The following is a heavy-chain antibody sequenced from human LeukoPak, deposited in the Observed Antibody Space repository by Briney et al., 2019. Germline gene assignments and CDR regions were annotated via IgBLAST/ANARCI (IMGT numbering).Heavy chain of an antibody. CDR3: ARDKVRGVIDD. CDR1: GFTFSTYW. Sequence: PGGSLRLSCAASGFTFSTYWMSWVRQAPGKGLEWVSGINWNGGSTGYADSVKGRFTISRDNAKNSLYLQMNSLRAEDTALYYCARDKVRGVIDDWGQGTLVTVSS. V-gene: IGHV3-20*04. CDR2: INWNGGST. D-gene: IGHD3-10*01. J-gene: IGHJ4*02.